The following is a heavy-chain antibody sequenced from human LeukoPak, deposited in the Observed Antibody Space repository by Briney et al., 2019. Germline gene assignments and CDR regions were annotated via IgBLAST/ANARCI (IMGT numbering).Heavy chain of an antibody. CDR1: GGSISNGDYY. CDR2: ISYSGSS. Sequence: PSETLSLTCTVSGGSISNGDYYWSWIRQPPGKGLEWIGYISYSGSSYYNPSLKSRVIISVDTSKNQFSLRLSSVTAADAAVYYCARVGDESFDYWGQGTQVTVSS. CDR3: ARVGDESFDY. D-gene: IGHD3-10*01. V-gene: IGHV4-30-4*08. J-gene: IGHJ4*02.